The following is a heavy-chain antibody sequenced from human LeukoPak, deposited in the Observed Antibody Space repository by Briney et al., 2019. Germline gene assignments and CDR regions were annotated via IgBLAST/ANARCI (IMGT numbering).Heavy chain of an antibody. J-gene: IGHJ4*02. CDR1: GFTFRDYA. Sequence: PGGSLRLSCTASGFTFRDYAMSWVRQAPGKGLEWVGFIRSAAYTGAAEYGASVKGRFTISRDDSKSIAYLQMNSLKTEDTAVYYCTRLALLDLRYTSDYWGQGTLVTVSS. CDR3: TRLALLDLRYTSDY. D-gene: IGHD1-14*01. CDR2: IRSAAYTGAA. V-gene: IGHV3-49*04.